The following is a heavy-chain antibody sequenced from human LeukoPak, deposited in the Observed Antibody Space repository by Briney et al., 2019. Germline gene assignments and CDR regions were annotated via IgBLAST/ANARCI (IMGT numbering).Heavy chain of an antibody. CDR2: ISGSGSGT. Sequence: GGSLRLSCAASGFTFSNYAMSWVRQAPGKGLEWVSVISGSGSGTYSADSVKGRFTISRDNSKNTPYLQMNSLRAEDTAVYYCAKGDPSGYWGQGTLVTVSS. CDR1: GFTFSNYA. CDR3: AKGDPSGY. J-gene: IGHJ4*02. V-gene: IGHV3-23*01. D-gene: IGHD2-21*02.